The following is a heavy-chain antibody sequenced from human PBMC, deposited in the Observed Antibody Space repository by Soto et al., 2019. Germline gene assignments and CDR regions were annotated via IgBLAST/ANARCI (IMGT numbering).Heavy chain of an antibody. J-gene: IGHJ4*02. CDR1: GGTFSSYA. D-gene: IGHD1-7*01. CDR3: ARDFRSRNYKDYYFDY. V-gene: IGHV1-69*12. CDR2: IIPIFGTA. Sequence: QVQLVQSGAEVKKPGSSVKVSCKASGGTFSSYAISWVRQAPGQGLEWMGGIIPIFGTANYAQKFQGRVTITADESTITAYMELSSLRSEDTAVYYCARDFRSRNYKDYYFDYWGQGTLVTVSS.